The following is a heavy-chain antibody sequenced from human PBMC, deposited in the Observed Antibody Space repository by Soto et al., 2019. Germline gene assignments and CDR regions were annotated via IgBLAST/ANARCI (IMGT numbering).Heavy chain of an antibody. J-gene: IGHJ4*02. V-gene: IGHV5-51*01. CDR1: GYSFISSW. D-gene: IGHD4-17*01. CDR3: AKHDYGGNSVGYYFDY. Sequence: GESLKISCQASGYSFISSWIGWVRQMPGKGLEWMGIIYPGDSDTRYSPSFQGQVTISADKSTSTAYLQWSSLKASDTATYYCAKHDYGGNSVGYYFDYWGQGTLVTVSS. CDR2: IYPGDSDT.